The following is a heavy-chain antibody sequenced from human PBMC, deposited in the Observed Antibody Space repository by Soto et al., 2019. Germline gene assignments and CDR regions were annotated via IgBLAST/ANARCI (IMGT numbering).Heavy chain of an antibody. CDR1: GGSISSGGYY. Sequence: SETLSLTCTVSGGSISSGGYYWSWIRQHPGKGLEWIGYIYYSGSTYYNPSLKSRVTISVDTSKNQFSLKLSSVTAADTAVYYCARDRDTAGYYGMDVWGQGTTVTV. V-gene: IGHV4-31*03. D-gene: IGHD5-18*01. J-gene: IGHJ6*02. CDR2: IYYSGST. CDR3: ARDRDTAGYYGMDV.